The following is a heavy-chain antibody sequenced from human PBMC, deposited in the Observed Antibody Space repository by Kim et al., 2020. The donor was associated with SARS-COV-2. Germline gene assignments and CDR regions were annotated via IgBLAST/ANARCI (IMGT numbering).Heavy chain of an antibody. CDR3: ARGGGSSWSHDAIDF. V-gene: IGHV7-4-1*02. Sequence: ASVKVSCKASGYTLTSYAMNWVRQAPGQGLQWMGWINTNTGNPTYAQGFTGRIVFSLDTSVSTAYLQISSLKAEDTAVYYCARGGGSSWSHDAIDFWCQGPLVTVSS. CDR2: INTNTGNP. D-gene: IGHD6-13*01. J-gene: IGHJ3*01. CDR1: GYTLTSYA.